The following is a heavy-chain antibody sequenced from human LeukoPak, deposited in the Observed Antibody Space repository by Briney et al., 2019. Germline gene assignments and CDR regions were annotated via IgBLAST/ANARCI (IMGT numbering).Heavy chain of an antibody. CDR1: GGPISSGSYC. CDR3: AREGAVLRYFDWLSVWFDP. V-gene: IGHV4-61*09. D-gene: IGHD3-9*01. CDR2: IHTSGNT. Sequence: SETLSLTCTVSGGPISSGSYCWSWIRQPAGKGLEWIGHIHTSGNTNYNPSLKSRVTISVDTSKNQFSLKLSSVPAADTAVYYCAREGAVLRYFDWLSVWFDPWGQGTLVTVSS. J-gene: IGHJ5*02.